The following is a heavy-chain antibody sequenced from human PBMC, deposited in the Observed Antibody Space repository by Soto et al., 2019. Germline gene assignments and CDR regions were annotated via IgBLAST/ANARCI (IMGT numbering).Heavy chain of an antibody. CDR3: ARRHGLDIDAYY. CDR1: GFTLSNQF. CDR2: MSPDGYSK. D-gene: IGHD3-10*01. J-gene: IGHJ4*02. V-gene: IGHV3-74*01. Sequence: GGALRLSLVAPGFTLSNQFTRPGRPSPGKGLLWVSRMSPDGYSKSYLDSVKGRFTISRDNAKNTVYLQMNSLRAADTAVYFCARRHGLDIDAYYWGQGILVTVSS.